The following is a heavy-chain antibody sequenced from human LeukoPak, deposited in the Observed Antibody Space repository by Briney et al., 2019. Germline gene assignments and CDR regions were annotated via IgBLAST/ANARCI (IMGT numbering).Heavy chain of an antibody. CDR2: TSPNGRDT. D-gene: IGHD3-10*01. Sequence: GGSLRLSCAASGFTFGTSWMSWFRRAPGTGLQWVARTSPNGRDTYYVDSVKGRFAISRDNSKNTLYLQMNSLRAEDTAVYYCARARITMVRGPDVINYYFDYWGQGTLVTVSS. CDR3: ARARITMVRGPDVINYYFDY. J-gene: IGHJ4*02. CDR1: GFTFGTSW. V-gene: IGHV3-7*04.